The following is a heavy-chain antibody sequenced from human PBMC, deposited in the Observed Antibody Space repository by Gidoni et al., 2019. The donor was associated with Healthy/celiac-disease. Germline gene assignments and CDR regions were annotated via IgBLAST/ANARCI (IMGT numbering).Heavy chain of an antibody. CDR2: IYHSWST. Sequence: QVQLQESGPGLVKPSGTLSLTCAVPGGSISSSNWWSWVRQPPGKGLEWIGEIYHSWSTNYNPSLKSRVTISVDKSKNQFALKLSSVTAADTAVYYCARDPYDFWSGVVASRAGWFDPWGQGTLVTVSS. D-gene: IGHD3-3*01. J-gene: IGHJ5*02. CDR1: GGSISSSNW. CDR3: ARDPYDFWSGVVASRAGWFDP. V-gene: IGHV4-4*02.